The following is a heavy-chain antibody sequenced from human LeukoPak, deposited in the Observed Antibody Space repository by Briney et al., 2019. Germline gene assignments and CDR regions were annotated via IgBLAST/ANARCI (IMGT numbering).Heavy chain of an antibody. CDR1: GESFSGYY. Sequence: PSETLSLTCAVYGESFSGYYWNWIRQPPGKGLEWIGEINHSGRTNYNPSLKSRVTISVDTSKNQISLKLTSMTAADTAVYYCARNREPAATIDYWGQGTLVTVSS. V-gene: IGHV4-34*01. CDR2: INHSGRT. CDR3: ARNREPAATIDY. D-gene: IGHD2-2*01. J-gene: IGHJ4*02.